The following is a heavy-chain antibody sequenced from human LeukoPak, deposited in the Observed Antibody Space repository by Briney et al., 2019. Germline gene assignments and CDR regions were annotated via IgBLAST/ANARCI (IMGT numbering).Heavy chain of an antibody. V-gene: IGHV3-53*01. D-gene: IGHD4-17*01. Sequence: GGSLRLSCAASGLTGSHSYVSWVRQAPGKGLEWVSAIHTSGDTCYADSVKGRFTISRDTSKNTLYLQINSLRVEDTAVYYCIVFGDSNHWGQGTLVTVSS. J-gene: IGHJ5*02. CDR1: GLTGSHSY. CDR3: IVFGDSNH. CDR2: IHTSGDT.